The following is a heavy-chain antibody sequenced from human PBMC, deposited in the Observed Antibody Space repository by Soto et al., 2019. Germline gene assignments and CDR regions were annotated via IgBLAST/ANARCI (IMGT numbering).Heavy chain of an antibody. Sequence: ASVKVSCKVSGYTLTELSMHWVRQAPGKGLEWMGGFDPEDGETIYAQKFQGRVTMTEDTSTDTAYMELSSLRSEDTAVYYCATVSGYYGSGSYDAFDIWGQGTMVTVS. V-gene: IGHV1-24*01. CDR1: GYTLTELS. D-gene: IGHD3-10*01. J-gene: IGHJ3*02. CDR3: ATVSGYYGSGSYDAFDI. CDR2: FDPEDGET.